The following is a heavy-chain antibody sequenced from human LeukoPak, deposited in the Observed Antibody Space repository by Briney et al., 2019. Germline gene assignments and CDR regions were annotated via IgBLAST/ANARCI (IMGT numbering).Heavy chain of an antibody. CDR2: IYYSGSS. D-gene: IGHD6-19*01. V-gene: IGHV4-59*01. CDR3: ARASSGLDY. J-gene: IGHJ4*02. Sequence: SETLSLTCTVSGGSISSYYWSWIRQPPGKGLEWIGYIYYSGSSNYNPSLKSRVTISVDTSKNQFSLKLSSATAADTAVYYCARASSGLDYWGQGTLVTVSS. CDR1: GGSISSYY.